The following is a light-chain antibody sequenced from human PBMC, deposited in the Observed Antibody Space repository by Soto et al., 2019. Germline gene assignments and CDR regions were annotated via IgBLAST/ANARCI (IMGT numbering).Light chain of an antibody. CDR1: SEHGSFA. CDR2: FNIDGSH. Sequence: QPVLTQSPSASASLGASVKLTCTLSSEHGSFAVAWHQQQPGRGPRYLMKFNIDGSHNKGAGIPDRFSGSSSGAERYLTISNLQSEDEADYYCQSWGTDIPYVFGTGTKLTVL. CDR3: QSWGTDIPYV. V-gene: IGLV4-69*01. J-gene: IGLJ1*01.